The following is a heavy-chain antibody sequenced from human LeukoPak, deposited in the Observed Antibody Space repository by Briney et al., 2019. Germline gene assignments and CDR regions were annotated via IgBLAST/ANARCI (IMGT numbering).Heavy chain of an antibody. CDR1: GITFSSYA. D-gene: IGHD1-26*01. CDR2: ISGSGGST. J-gene: IGHJ3*02. Sequence: GGSLRLSCAASGITFSSYAMTWVRQAPGKGLEWVSSISGSGGSTYYADSVKGRFTISRDNSKNTVYQQMNSLRDEDAAVYYCARDWPSEWEQLPDYDAVDIWGQGTMVTVSS. CDR3: ARDWPSEWEQLPDYDAVDI. V-gene: IGHV3-23*01.